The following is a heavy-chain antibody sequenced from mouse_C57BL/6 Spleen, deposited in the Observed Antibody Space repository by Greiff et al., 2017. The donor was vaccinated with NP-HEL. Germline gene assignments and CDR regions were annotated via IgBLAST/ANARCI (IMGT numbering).Heavy chain of an antibody. CDR2: ISYDGSN. Sequence: EVQVVESGPGLVKPSQSLSLTCSVTGYSITSGYYWNWIRQFPGNKLEWMGYISYDGSNNYNPSLKNRISITRDTSKNQFFLKLNSVTTEDTATYYCAREGGRGYFDYWGQGTTLTVSS. J-gene: IGHJ2*01. CDR1: GYSITSGYY. CDR3: AREGGRGYFDY. D-gene: IGHD3-3*01. V-gene: IGHV3-6*01.